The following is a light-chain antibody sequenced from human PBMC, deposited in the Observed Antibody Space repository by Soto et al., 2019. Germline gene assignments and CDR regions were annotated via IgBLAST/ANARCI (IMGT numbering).Light chain of an antibody. CDR3: QQYNTYSRT. V-gene: IGKV1-5*03. J-gene: IGKJ1*01. Sequence: DIQMTQSPSTLSASVGDRVTITCRASQSISSGLAWYRQKPGEAPKLLIYEGSTAERGVPSRFSGSGSGTEFTLTISSLQPDDFATFYCQQYNTYSRTFGQGTKVEVK. CDR2: EGS. CDR1: QSISSG.